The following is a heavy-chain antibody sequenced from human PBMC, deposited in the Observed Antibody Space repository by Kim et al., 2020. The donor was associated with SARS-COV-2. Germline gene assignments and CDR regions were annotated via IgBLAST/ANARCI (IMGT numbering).Heavy chain of an antibody. Sequence: TSYSPTLKSQVTISIDTSKKQFSLKMVAVTAVDTAVYYCARGAVTNGGFDYWGQGTLVTVSS. V-gene: IGHV4-59*09. J-gene: IGHJ4*02. CDR3: ARGAVTNGGFDY. D-gene: IGHD4-17*01. CDR2: T.